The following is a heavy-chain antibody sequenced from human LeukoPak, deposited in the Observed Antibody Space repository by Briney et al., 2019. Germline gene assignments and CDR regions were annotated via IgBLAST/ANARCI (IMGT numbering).Heavy chain of an antibody. J-gene: IGHJ5*02. CDR2: MNPNSGNT. D-gene: IGHD1-26*01. CDR3: ARDIVGATKGGWFDT. CDR1: GYTFTNYD. Sequence: GASVKVSCKASGYTFTNYDINWVRQATGQGLEWMGWMNPNSGNTGYAQKFQGRVTMTRNTSISTAYMELSSLRSEDTALYYCARDIVGATKGGWFDTWGQGTPVTVSS. V-gene: IGHV1-8*01.